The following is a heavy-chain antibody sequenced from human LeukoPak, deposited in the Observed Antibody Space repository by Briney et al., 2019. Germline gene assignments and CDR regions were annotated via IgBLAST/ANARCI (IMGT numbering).Heavy chain of an antibody. CDR1: GGSISSTKW. D-gene: IGHD5-12*01. CDR2: IYYSETT. J-gene: IGHJ4*02. Sequence: SETPSLTCAVSGGSISSTKWWTWVRQFPGKGLDWIGEIYYSETTNYNPSLKSRVTISIDKSKNQFSLNLTSVTVADTAVYYCGRSKGDSAYGVDYWGQGTLVTVSS. V-gene: IGHV4-4*02. CDR3: GRSKGDSAYGVDY.